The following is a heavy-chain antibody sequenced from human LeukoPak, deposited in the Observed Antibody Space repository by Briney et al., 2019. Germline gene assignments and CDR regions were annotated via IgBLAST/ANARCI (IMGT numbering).Heavy chain of an antibody. D-gene: IGHD3-10*01. Sequence: ASVTVSCKASGYTFTSYDINWVRQATGQGLEWMGWMNPNSGNTGYAQKFQGRVTMTRNTSISTAYMELSSLRSEDTAVYYCARGLKWFGESAYWGQGTLVTVSS. CDR1: GYTFTSYD. J-gene: IGHJ4*02. CDR2: MNPNSGNT. V-gene: IGHV1-8*01. CDR3: ARGLKWFGESAY.